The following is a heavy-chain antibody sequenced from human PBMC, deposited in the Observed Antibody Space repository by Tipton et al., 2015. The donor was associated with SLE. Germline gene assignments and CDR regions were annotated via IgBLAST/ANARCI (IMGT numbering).Heavy chain of an antibody. CDR1: GGSISSGGHY. CDR3: ARESLGGSWEFDY. Sequence: TLSLTCTVSGGSISSGGHYWSLIPQNPGKGLEWIGYIYYSGKTYYNPSLKSRVTISLDTSKNQFSLKLSSVTAADTAVYYCARESLGGSWEFDYWGQGTLVTVSS. J-gene: IGHJ4*02. V-gene: IGHV4-31*03. D-gene: IGHD1-26*01. CDR2: IYYSGKT.